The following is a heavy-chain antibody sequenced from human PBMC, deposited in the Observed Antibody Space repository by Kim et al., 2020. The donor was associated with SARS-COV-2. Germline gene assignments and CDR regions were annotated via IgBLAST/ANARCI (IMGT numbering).Heavy chain of an antibody. Sequence: THYTPSLRSRVAISVDTSKNQFSLKLSSVTTADTAVYYCARGQDTAKTGYWGQGTLVTVSS. J-gene: IGHJ4*02. V-gene: IGHV4-34*01. D-gene: IGHD5-18*01. CDR3: ARGQDTAKTGY. CDR2: T.